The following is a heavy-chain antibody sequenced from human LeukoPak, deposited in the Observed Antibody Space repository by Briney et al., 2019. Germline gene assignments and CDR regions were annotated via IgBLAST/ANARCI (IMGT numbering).Heavy chain of an antibody. D-gene: IGHD3-22*01. CDR2: ISSSSGYI. CDR3: ARDHYYDSSGYYTGCFDH. CDR1: GFTFSSYS. Sequence: GGSLRLSCAASGFTFSSYSMNWVRQAPGKGLEWVSSISSSSGYIYYADSVKGRFTISRDNAQNSLYMQMNSLRAEDTAVYYCARDHYYDSSGYYTGCFDHWGQGTLVTVSS. J-gene: IGHJ5*02. V-gene: IGHV3-21*01.